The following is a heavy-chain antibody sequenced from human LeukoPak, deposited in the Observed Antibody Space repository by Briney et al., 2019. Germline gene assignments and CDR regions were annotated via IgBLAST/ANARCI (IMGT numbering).Heavy chain of an antibody. Sequence: GGSLRLSCAASGFTFSSYAMSWVRQAPGKGLEWVSAISGSGGSTYYADSVKGRFIISRDNSKNTLYLQMNSLRAEDTALYYCARALSAVGGTWYFDYWGQGTLVTVSS. CDR1: GFTFSSYA. J-gene: IGHJ4*02. CDR2: ISGSGGST. D-gene: IGHD6-19*01. V-gene: IGHV3-23*01. CDR3: ARALSAVGGTWYFDY.